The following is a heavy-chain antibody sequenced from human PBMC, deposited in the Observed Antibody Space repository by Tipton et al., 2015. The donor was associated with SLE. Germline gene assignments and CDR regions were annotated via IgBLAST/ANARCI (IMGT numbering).Heavy chain of an antibody. V-gene: IGHV3-9*01. CDR1: GFTFDDYA. J-gene: IGHJ4*02. D-gene: IGHD6-13*01. Sequence: SLRLSCAASGFTFDDYAMHWVRQAPGKGLEWVSGISWNSGSIGYADSVKGRFTISRDNAKNSLYLQMNSLRAEDTALYYCARGIAAAGTPDGGDYWGQGPLVTVSS. CDR2: ISWNSGSI. CDR3: ARGIAAAGTPDGGDY.